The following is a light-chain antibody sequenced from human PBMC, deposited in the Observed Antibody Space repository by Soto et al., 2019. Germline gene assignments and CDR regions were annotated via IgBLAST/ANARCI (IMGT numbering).Light chain of an antibody. CDR2: RDS. J-gene: IGLJ3*02. CDR3: KVWDSSTARV. CDR1: NIGSKN. Sequence: SYELTQPLSVSVALGQTARITCGGNNIGSKNVHWYQQKPGQAPVLVIYRDSNRPSGIPKRFSGSNTGNSANLTISRAQAGDEADHYCKVWDSSTARVFGGRTKLTVL. V-gene: IGLV3-9*01.